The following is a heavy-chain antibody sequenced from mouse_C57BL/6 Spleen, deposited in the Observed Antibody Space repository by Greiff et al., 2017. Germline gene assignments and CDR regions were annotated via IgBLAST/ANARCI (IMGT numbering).Heavy chain of an antibody. CDR3: ARHDDYYFDY. V-gene: IGHV5-15*01. J-gene: IGHJ2*01. CDR1: GFTFSDYG. CDR2: ISNLAYSI. D-gene: IGHD2-4*01. Sequence: EVKLQESGGGLVQPGGSLKLSCAASGFTFSDYGMAWVRQAPRKGPEWVAFISNLAYSIYYADTVTGRFTISRENAKNTLYLEMSSLRSEDTAMYYCARHDDYYFDYWGQGTTLTVSS.